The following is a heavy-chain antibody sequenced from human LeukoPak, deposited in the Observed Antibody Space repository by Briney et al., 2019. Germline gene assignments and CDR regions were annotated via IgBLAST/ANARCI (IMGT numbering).Heavy chain of an antibody. CDR1: GFIFDSHA. CDR2: VSGSGGST. J-gene: IGHJ4*02. D-gene: IGHD6-19*01. V-gene: IGHV3-23*01. Sequence: GGSLRLSCAGSGFIFDSHALTWVRQAPGKGLEWVATVSGSGGSTNYAASVKGRFTISRDNAKNSLYLQMNSLRAEDTAVYYCARDPGSHNSSGWYDYWGQGTLVTVSS. CDR3: ARDPGSHNSSGWYDY.